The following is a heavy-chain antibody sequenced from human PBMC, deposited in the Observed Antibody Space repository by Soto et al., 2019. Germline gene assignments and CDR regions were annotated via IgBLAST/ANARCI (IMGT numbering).Heavy chain of an antibody. CDR3: ARDLSTGYSSSWYGRSSLDY. CDR1: GYTFISYC. Sequence: ASVKVSFKASGYTFISYCISWVRQAPGQGLECMGWISAYNGDTDYEQKLQGRVTMTTDTSTTTAYMELRSLRSDDTAVYYCARDLSTGYSSSWYGRSSLDYWGQGTLVTVSS. J-gene: IGHJ4*02. D-gene: IGHD6-13*01. V-gene: IGHV1-18*01. CDR2: ISAYNGDT.